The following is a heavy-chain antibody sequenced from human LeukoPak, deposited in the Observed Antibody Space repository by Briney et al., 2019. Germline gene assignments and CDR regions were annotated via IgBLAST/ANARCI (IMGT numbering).Heavy chain of an antibody. D-gene: IGHD3-22*01. CDR1: GFTFSSHV. V-gene: IGHV3-23*01. Sequence: GGSLRLSCAASGFTFSSHVMSWVRQAPGKGLEWVSAISGSGGSTYYADSVKGRFTISRDNSKNTLYLQMNSLRAEDTAVYYCAKDRAYYYDSSGYYYFEYWGQGTLVTVSS. CDR2: ISGSGGST. J-gene: IGHJ4*02. CDR3: AKDRAYYYDSSGYYYFEY.